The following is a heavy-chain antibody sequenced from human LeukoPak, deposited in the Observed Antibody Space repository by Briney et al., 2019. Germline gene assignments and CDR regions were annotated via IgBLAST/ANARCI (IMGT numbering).Heavy chain of an antibody. D-gene: IGHD1-26*01. V-gene: IGHV1-8*01. J-gene: IGHJ4*02. CDR2: MNPNSGNT. Sequence: ASVKVSCKASGYTFTSYDINWVRQATGQGLEWMGWMNPNSGNTGYAQKFQGRVTMTRNTSISTAYMELSSLRSEDTAVYYCARGRVGTTPIDYWGQGTLVTVSS. CDR3: ARGRVGTTPIDY. CDR1: GYTFTSYD.